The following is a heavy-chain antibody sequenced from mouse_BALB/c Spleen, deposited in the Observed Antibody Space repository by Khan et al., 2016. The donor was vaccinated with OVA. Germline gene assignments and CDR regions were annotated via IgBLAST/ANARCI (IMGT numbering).Heavy chain of an antibody. Sequence: QIQLVQSGAELARPGASVKMSCKASGYTFTSYTIHWIKKRPGQGLEWIGYINPSNGYTNYNQKFKDKATLTTDKSSTQPYLQLSSLTSDDSAVYTCVRDGAYHRNDGWFAYWGQGTLVTGSA. J-gene: IGHJ3*01. D-gene: IGHD2-14*01. CDR1: GYTFTSYT. CDR3: VRDGAYHRNDGWFAY. V-gene: IGHV1-4*01. CDR2: INPSNGYT.